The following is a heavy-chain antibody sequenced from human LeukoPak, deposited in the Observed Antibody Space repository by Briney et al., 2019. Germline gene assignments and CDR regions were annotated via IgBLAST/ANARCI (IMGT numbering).Heavy chain of an antibody. J-gene: IGHJ4*02. V-gene: IGHV4-31*03. CDR1: GVPISSGHYY. D-gene: IGHD4-17*01. CDR3: VKDRGDYGGDPGYFDY. CDR2: LHPTGST. Sequence: PSETLSLTCTVSGVPISSGHYYWTWIRQHPGKGLEWIGCLHPTGSTHYNPSLKGRLSISVGTSKNQFSLRLNSVTAADTAVYYCVKDRGDYGGDPGYFDYWGQGTHVTVSS.